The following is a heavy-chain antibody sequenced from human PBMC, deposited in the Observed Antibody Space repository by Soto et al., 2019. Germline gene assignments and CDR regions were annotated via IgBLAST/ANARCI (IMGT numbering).Heavy chain of an antibody. Sequence: SETLSLTCTVSGGSISSGDYYWSWIRQPPGKGLEWIGYIYYSGSTYYNPSLKRRATISVDTSKNQFSLKLSSVTAADTAVYYCARVRGEVDYWGQGTLVTVSS. J-gene: IGHJ4*02. D-gene: IGHD3-10*01. V-gene: IGHV4-30-4*01. CDR1: GGSISSGDYY. CDR2: IYYSGST. CDR3: ARVRGEVDY.